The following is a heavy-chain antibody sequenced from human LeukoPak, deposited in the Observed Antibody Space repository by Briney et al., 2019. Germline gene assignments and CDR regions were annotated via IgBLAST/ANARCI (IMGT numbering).Heavy chain of an antibody. Sequence: PSETLSLTCTVSGVSIFSYYWNWIRQPPGQGLEWIGYIHYSGATNYNPSLKSRVTISVDTSKSQFSLQLTSATAADTAIYYCATGRSIRYFDYWGPGTLLSVSS. CDR2: IHYSGAT. CDR1: GVSIFSYY. CDR3: ATGRSIRYFDY. V-gene: IGHV4-59*08. J-gene: IGHJ4*02. D-gene: IGHD3-9*01.